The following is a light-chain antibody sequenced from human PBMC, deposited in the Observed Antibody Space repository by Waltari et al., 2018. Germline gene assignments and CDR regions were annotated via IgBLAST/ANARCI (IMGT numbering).Light chain of an antibody. J-gene: IGKJ4*01. V-gene: IGKV3-11*01. CDR2: DAS. CDR3: QQRSNWPGLT. Sequence: EIVLTQSPATLSLSPGERATLSCRASQSVSSYLAWYQQKPGQAPRLLIYDASNRATGIPARFSGSGSGTDFTFTISSLEPEDFAIYYCQQRSNWPGLTFGGGTKLEIK. CDR1: QSVSSY.